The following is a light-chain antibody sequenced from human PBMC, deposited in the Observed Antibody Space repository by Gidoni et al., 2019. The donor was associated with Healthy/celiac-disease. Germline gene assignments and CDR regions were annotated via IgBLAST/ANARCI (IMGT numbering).Light chain of an antibody. CDR1: QSVSDNY. CDR3: QQYADSATT. Sequence: IVLTQSPGTLSLSPGERATLSCRASQSVSDNYLARYQQKPGQSPRLLVYGASNRATAIPDRFTGSGSGTDFTLTIDRLEPDDLAVYYCQQYADSATTFGPGTKVEIK. V-gene: IGKV3-20*01. J-gene: IGKJ3*01. CDR2: GAS.